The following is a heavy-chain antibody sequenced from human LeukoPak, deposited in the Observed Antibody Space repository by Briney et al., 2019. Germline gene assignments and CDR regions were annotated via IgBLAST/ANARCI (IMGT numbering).Heavy chain of an antibody. CDR2: IYYSGST. J-gene: IGHJ6*02. D-gene: IGHD6-19*01. CDR3: ARSIVVAGIVSDYYYYAMDV. CDR1: GGSISSYY. Sequence: SETLSLTCIVSGGSISSYYWSWIRQPPGKGLEWIGYIYYSGSTTYNPSLKSRVTISLQTSKKQFSLKLSSVTAEDTAVYYCARSIVVAGIVSDYYYYAMDVWGQGTTVTVSS. V-gene: IGHV4-59*08.